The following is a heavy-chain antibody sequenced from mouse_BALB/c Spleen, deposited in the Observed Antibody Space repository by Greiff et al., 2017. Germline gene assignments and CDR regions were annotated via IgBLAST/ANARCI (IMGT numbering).Heavy chain of an antibody. CDR3: AKSYGRSVLYAMDY. D-gene: IGHD1-1*01. Sequence: EVQRVESGGGLVKPGGSLKLSCAASGFTFSSYAMSWVRQSPEKRLAWVAEISSGGSYTYYPDTVTGRFTISRDNAKNTLYLEMSSLRSEDTAMYYCAKSYGRSVLYAMDYWGQGTSVTVSS. CDR1: GFTFSSYA. V-gene: IGHV5-9-4*01. J-gene: IGHJ4*01. CDR2: ISSGGSYT.